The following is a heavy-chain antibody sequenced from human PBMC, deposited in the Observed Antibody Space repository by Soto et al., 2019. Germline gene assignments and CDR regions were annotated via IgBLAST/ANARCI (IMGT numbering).Heavy chain of an antibody. J-gene: IGHJ5*02. CDR3: ARDRGPSSGSDPYWFAP. CDR1: GGTFSSYA. D-gene: IGHD3-22*01. CDR2: IIPIFGTA. V-gene: IGHV1-69*12. Sequence: QVQLVQSGAAVKKPGSSVKVSCQASGGTFSSYAISWVRQSPGQGLEWMGEIIPIFGTANYAQKFQGRVTITADEATSTAYMERSSMRSEDTAVYYCARDRGPSSGSDPYWFAPWGQGTLVTVSS.